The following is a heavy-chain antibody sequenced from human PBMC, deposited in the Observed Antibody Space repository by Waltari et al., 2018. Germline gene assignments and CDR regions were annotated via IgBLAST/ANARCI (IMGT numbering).Heavy chain of an antibody. Sequence: QVQLQESGQGLVMPSETLSLTCSVSGNSIGSSTSSSNYWGWIRQPPGKGLEWLGSIHQSGDTYYSPSLKSRVTISIDTSNNQFSLKVTSVTAADTAVYYCARGVTTPYFFEYWGHGTLVTVSS. CDR1: GNSIGSSTSSSNY. J-gene: IGHJ4*01. CDR2: IHQSGDT. D-gene: IGHD4-17*01. V-gene: IGHV4-38-2*02. CDR3: ARGVTTPYFFEY.